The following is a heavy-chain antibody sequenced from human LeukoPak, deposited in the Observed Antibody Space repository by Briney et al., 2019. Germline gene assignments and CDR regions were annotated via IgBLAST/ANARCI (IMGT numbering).Heavy chain of an antibody. CDR2: IYYSGST. CDR1: GGSISSGDYY. V-gene: IGHV4-30-4*01. J-gene: IGHJ4*02. CDR3: ARGYYGSGSYPLFDY. Sequence: SETLSLTCTVSGGSISSGDYYWSWIRQPPGKGLEWIGYIYYSGSTYYNPSLKSRVTISVDTSKNQFSLKLSSVTAADTAVYYCARGYYGSGSYPLFDYWGQGTLVTVSS. D-gene: IGHD3-10*01.